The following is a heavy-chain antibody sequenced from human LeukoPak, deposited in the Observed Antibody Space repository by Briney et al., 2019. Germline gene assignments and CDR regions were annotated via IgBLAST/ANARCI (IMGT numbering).Heavy chain of an antibody. J-gene: IGHJ5*02. Sequence: SETLSLTCTVSSGSISTSNYYWGWVRQPPGKGLEWIGYIYYSGSTNYNPSLKSRVTISVDTSKNQFSLKLSSVTAADTAVYYCARDRLQLQSWGQGTLVTVSS. CDR3: ARDRLQLQS. CDR1: SGSISTSNYY. V-gene: IGHV4-61*01. CDR2: IYYSGST. D-gene: IGHD1-1*01.